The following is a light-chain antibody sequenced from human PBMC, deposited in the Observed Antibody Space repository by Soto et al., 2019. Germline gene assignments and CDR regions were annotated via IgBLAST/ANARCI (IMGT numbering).Light chain of an antibody. Sequence: EIVLTQSPATLSLSPGERATLSCRASQSVSSYLAWYQQKPGQAPSLLIYDASNRATGIPARFSGSGSGTDFTLTISSLEPEYFAVYYCQQRANWPPLTFGGGTKVEIK. CDR2: DAS. J-gene: IGKJ4*01. CDR3: QQRANWPPLT. V-gene: IGKV3-11*01. CDR1: QSVSSY.